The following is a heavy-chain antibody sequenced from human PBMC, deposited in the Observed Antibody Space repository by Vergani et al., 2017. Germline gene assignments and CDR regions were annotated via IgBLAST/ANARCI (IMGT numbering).Heavy chain of an antibody. CDR2: IYISGST. Sequence: QVQLQESGPGLVKPSETLSLTCIVSGGSIRDYYWSWIRQPAGKGLEWIGRIYISGSTNYNPSLKSRITMSLDTSKNQFSLKLSSVTAADTAVYYCASDRSPQYRIFDYWGQGTLVTVSS. CDR3: ASDRSPQYRIFDY. J-gene: IGHJ4*02. V-gene: IGHV4-4*07. CDR1: GGSIRDYY. D-gene: IGHD2-2*02.